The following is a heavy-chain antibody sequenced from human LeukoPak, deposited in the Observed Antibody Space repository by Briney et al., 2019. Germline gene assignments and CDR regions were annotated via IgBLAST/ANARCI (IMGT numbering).Heavy chain of an antibody. D-gene: IGHD6-19*01. Sequence: PSETLSLTCTVSGGSISSSSYYWGWIRQPPGKGLEWIGSIYYSGSTYYNPSLKSRVTISVDTSKNQFSLKLSSVTAADTAVYYCASVREGSGCSDYWGQGTLVTVSS. CDR3: ASVREGSGCSDY. V-gene: IGHV4-39*01. CDR2: IYYSGST. CDR1: GGSISSSSYY. J-gene: IGHJ4*02.